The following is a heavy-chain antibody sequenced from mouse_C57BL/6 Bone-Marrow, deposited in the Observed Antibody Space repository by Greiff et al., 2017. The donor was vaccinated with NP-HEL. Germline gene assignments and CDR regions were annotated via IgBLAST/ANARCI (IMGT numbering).Heavy chain of an antibody. CDR2: ISSGSSTI. J-gene: IGHJ4*01. D-gene: IGHD1-1*01. CDR1: GFTFSDYG. V-gene: IGHV5-17*01. Sequence: DVQLVESGGGLVKPGGSLKLSCAASGFTFSDYGMHWVRQAPEKGLEWVAYISSGSSTIYYADTVKGRFTISRDNAKNTLFLQMTSLRSEDTAMYYCAREDGSSYGDAMDYWGQGTSVTVSS. CDR3: AREDGSSYGDAMDY.